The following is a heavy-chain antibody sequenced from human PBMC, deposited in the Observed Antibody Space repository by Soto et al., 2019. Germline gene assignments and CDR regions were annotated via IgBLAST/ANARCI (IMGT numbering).Heavy chain of an antibody. V-gene: IGHV3-30*18. CDR3: AKDGGPYGSGSYYPPPY. Sequence: QVQLVESGGGVVQPGRSLRLSCAASGFTFSSYGMHWVRQAPGKGLEWVAVISYDGSNKYYTDSVKGRFTISRDNSKNTLYLQMNSLRAEDTAVYYCAKDGGPYGSGSYYPPPYWGQGTLVTVSS. CDR2: ISYDGSNK. D-gene: IGHD3-10*01. J-gene: IGHJ4*02. CDR1: GFTFSSYG.